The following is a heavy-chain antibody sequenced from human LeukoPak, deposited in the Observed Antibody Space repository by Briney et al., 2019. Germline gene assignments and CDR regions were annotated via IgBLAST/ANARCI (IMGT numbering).Heavy chain of an antibody. CDR1: GGSFSGYY. Sequence: SETLSLTCAVYGGSFSGYYWSWIRQPPGKGLEWIGEINHSGSTNYNPSLKSRVTISVDTSKNQFSLKLSSVTAADMAVYYCATLDFDYWGQGTLVTVSS. CDR2: INHSGST. V-gene: IGHV4-34*01. CDR3: ATLDFDY. J-gene: IGHJ4*02.